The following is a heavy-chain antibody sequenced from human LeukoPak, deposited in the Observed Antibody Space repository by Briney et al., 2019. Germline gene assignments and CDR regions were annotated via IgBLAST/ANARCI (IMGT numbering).Heavy chain of an antibody. J-gene: IGHJ6*02. CDR2: IYPGDSDT. CDR3: ARLLYYGLGSSLSDGMDI. D-gene: IGHD3-10*01. Sequence: GESLKISCKGSGYSFPTSWIAWVRQMPGKGLEWMGIIYPGDSDTRYSPSFEGQVTFSADKSINTAYLQWSSLKASDTAMYYCARLLYYGLGSSLSDGMDIWGQGTTVTVSS. CDR1: GYSFPTSW. V-gene: IGHV5-51*01.